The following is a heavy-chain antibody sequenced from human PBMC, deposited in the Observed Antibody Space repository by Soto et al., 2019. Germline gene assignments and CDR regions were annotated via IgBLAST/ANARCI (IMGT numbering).Heavy chain of an antibody. CDR3: ARGGTYSWYAFDI. CDR2: INSDGSST. J-gene: IGHJ3*02. D-gene: IGHD5-18*01. V-gene: IGHV3-74*01. Sequence: EVHLVESGGGLVQPGGSLRLSCTATGLTFRGYWLHWVRQVSGKGPVWVSRINSDGSSTTYADAVKGRFTISRDNAKNTLYLQINSLRAEDTAVYYCARGGTYSWYAFDIRGQGTMVTVSS. CDR1: GLTFRGYW.